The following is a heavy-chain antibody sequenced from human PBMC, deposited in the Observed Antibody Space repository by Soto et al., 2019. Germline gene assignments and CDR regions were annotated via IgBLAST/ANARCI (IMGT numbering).Heavy chain of an antibody. Sequence: QVQLVESGGGLVKPGGSLRLSCASSGFTFSDHYMSWIGRSPGKGLEFLSYISPRTTYKNYADSVKGRFTISRDNAKNSLYLQLNSLRAEDTAIYYCSRGGGGGLFDLWGQGTFVTVSS. D-gene: IGHD2-21*01. CDR3: SRGGGGGLFDL. V-gene: IGHV3-11*06. J-gene: IGHJ4*02. CDR2: ISPRTTYK. CDR1: GFTFSDHY.